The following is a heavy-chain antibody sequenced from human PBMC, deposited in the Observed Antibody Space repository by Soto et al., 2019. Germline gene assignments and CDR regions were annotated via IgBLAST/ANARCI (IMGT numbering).Heavy chain of an antibody. V-gene: IGHV4-34*01. J-gene: IGHJ4*02. D-gene: IGHD3-3*02. CDR2: INHRGMT. Sequence: SETLSLTCAVYGGSFSVYSWSWIRQPPGKGLEWIGDINHRGMTHYNPSLKSRVTLSIDTSKNQFSLKLRSVTAADTAMYYCARVKLAGRGSFHDWGQGTLVTVSS. CDR3: ARVKLAGRGSFHD. CDR1: GGSFSVYS.